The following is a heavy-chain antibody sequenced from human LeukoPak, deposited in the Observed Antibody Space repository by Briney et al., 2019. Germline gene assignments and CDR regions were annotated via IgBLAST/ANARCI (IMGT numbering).Heavy chain of an antibody. V-gene: IGHV3-15*07. CDR3: TTGWTSTAHDGY. CDR2: IKSKRDGETR. D-gene: IGHD4-17*01. Sequence: GGSLRLSCAASGSIFSSAWMNWVRQAPGKGLEWVGRIKSKRDGETRDYAAPVTGRFTISRDDSKNMLYLQISSLQSEDTAVYYCTTGWTSTAHDGYWGQGTLVTVSS. J-gene: IGHJ4*02. CDR1: GSIFSSAW.